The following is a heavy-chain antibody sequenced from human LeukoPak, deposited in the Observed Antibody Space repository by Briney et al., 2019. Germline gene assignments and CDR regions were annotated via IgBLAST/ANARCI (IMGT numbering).Heavy chain of an antibody. CDR2: ISGSGGST. V-gene: IGHV3-23*01. Sequence: GGSLRLSCAASGCTFSSYGRSWVRQAPGKGLEWVSAISGSGGSTYYAYSVRGRFTIARDNSKNTLYLQMNSPRAEDTAVYYCAKAGGYCTSGVCYTSYYFDYWGQGTLVTVSS. CDR3: AKAGGYCTSGVCYTSYYFDY. D-gene: IGHD2-8*01. J-gene: IGHJ4*02. CDR1: GCTFSSYG.